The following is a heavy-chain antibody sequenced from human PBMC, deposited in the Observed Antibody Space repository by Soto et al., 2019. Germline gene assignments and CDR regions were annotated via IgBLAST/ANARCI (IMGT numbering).Heavy chain of an antibody. Sequence: QITLKESGPPLVKPTQTLTLTCTFSGFSLTTDRVGVGWIRQPPGEALEWLAVIYWDDSKTYRPSLESRLTITQDTSKNQVALTMTNMDSLDTATYYCAHAYGGRSLSWGQGTLVTVSS. D-gene: IGHD1-26*01. CDR3: AHAYGGRSLS. J-gene: IGHJ5*02. CDR1: GFSLTTDRVG. V-gene: IGHV2-5*02. CDR2: IYWDDSK.